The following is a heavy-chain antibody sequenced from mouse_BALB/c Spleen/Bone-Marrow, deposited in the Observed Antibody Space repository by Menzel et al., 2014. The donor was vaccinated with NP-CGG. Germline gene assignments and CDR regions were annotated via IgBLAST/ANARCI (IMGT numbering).Heavy chain of an antibody. J-gene: IGHJ4*01. CDR2: IYPGNGNT. CDR1: GYTFTRNY. D-gene: IGHD2-2*01. CDR3: SRWIRRDYYAMDY. V-gene: IGHV1S56*01. Sequence: QVQLEQSGPELVKPGASVRISCKASGYTFTRNYIKWMKQRHGKGLEWIGWIYPGNGNTKYNEKFKGKATLTADKSSSTAYMQLSSLTSEYSAVYFCSRWIRRDYYAMDYWGQGTSVTVSS.